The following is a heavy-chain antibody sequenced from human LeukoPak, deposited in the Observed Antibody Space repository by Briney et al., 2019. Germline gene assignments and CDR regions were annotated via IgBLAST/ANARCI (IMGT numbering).Heavy chain of an antibody. CDR1: GFTFSNYA. D-gene: IGHD4-17*01. J-gene: IGHJ4*02. V-gene: IGHV3-23*01. Sequence: PGGSLRPSCAASGFTFSNYAMSWVRQAPGKGLEWVSAISGSGGSTYYADSVKGRFTVSRDFSKNTLYLQMNSLRAEDTAVYYCARGGWGFDYGDYDYWGQGTLVTISS. CDR3: ARGGWGFDYGDYDY. CDR2: ISGSGGST.